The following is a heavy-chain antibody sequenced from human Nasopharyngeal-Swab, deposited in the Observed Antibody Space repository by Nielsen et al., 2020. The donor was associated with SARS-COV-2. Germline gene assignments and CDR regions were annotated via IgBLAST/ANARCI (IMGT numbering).Heavy chain of an antibody. CDR1: GFTFSSYA. J-gene: IGHJ3*02. V-gene: IGHV3-23*01. Sequence: GESLKISCAASGFTFSSYAMSWVRQAPGKGLEWVPAISGSGGSTYYADSVKGRFTISRDNSKNTLYLQMNSLRAEDTAVYCCAKDILPGRYDRTYDAFDIWGQGTMVTVSS. D-gene: IGHD3-22*01. CDR3: AKDILPGRYDRTYDAFDI. CDR2: ISGSGGST.